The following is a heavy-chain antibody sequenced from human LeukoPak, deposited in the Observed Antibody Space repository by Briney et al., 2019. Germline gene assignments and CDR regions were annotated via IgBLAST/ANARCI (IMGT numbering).Heavy chain of an antibody. CDR1: SGSISSSSYY. Sequence: SETLSLTCTVSSGSISSSSYYWGWIRQPPGKGLEWIGEINHSGSTNYNPSLKSRVTISVDTSKNQFSLKLSSVTAADTAVYYCARGRWYYDSSGYSRYFDYWGQGTLVTVSS. CDR3: ARGRWYYDSSGYSRYFDY. J-gene: IGHJ4*02. V-gene: IGHV4-39*07. CDR2: INHSGST. D-gene: IGHD3-22*01.